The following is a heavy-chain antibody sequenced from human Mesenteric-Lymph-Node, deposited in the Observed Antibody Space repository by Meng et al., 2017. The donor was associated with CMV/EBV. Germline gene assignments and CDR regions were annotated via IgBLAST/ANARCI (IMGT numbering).Heavy chain of an antibody. Sequence: SETLSLTCTVSGGSISSYYWSWIRQPPGKGLEWIGNLCCSERTNYNPSLKSRVTISVDTSKNQFSVRLSSLTTADTAAYYCARDPVRFCTSFSCSGGWGQGTLVTVSS. CDR1: GGSISSYY. D-gene: IGHD2-2*01. CDR2: LCCSERT. CDR3: ARDPVRFCTSFSCSGG. J-gene: IGHJ4*02. V-gene: IGHV4-59*01.